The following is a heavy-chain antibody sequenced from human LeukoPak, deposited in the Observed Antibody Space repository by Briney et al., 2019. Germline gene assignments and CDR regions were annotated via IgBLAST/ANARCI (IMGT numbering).Heavy chain of an antibody. V-gene: IGHV3-21*01. Sequence: GGSLRLSCAASGFTFSSYSMNWVRQAPGKGLEWVSFMSGSSNYIYYEDSVKGRFTISRDNAKNSLYLQVNRLRAEDTAVYYCARVGSTWSYFDYSGQGTLVTVSS. CDR1: GFTFSSYS. CDR3: ARVGSTWSYFDY. D-gene: IGHD6-13*01. J-gene: IGHJ4*02. CDR2: MSGSSNYI.